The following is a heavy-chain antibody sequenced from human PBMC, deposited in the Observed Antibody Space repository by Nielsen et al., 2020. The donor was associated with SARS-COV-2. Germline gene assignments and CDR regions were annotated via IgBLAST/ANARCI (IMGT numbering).Heavy chain of an antibody. CDR1: GFTFSPYA. Sequence: GDSLKISCAASGFTFSPYAMNWVRQAPGKGLEWVSSISGSAGTTYYSDSVKGRFTISRDNSKNTLYLQMNSLRAEDTAVYYCAKDYVVGCTIGYWYSDLWGRGTLVTVSS. CDR2: ISGSAGTT. J-gene: IGHJ2*01. V-gene: IGHV3-23*01. D-gene: IGHD1-26*01. CDR3: AKDYVVGCTIGYWYSDL.